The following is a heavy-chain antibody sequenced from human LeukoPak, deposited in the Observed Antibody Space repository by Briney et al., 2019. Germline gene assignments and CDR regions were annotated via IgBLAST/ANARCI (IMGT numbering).Heavy chain of an antibody. Sequence: GGSLRLSCAASGFTFEDFAMHWARQAPGKGLEWVSLISWDGGTSYYADSVKGRFTISRDNTINSLYLQMNSLRTEGTALYYCVKALYSSSWYNLFDYWGQGTLVSVSS. CDR2: ISWDGGTS. J-gene: IGHJ4*02. V-gene: IGHV3-43D*03. D-gene: IGHD6-13*01. CDR1: GFTFEDFA. CDR3: VKALYSSSWYNLFDY.